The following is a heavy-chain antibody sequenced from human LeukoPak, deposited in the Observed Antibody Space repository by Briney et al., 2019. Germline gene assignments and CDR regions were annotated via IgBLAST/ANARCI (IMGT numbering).Heavy chain of an antibody. J-gene: IGHJ4*02. CDR1: GGSINTTY. CDR2: LHYSGST. CDR3: ARDSLRYCSGGSCLDYFDY. D-gene: IGHD2-15*01. V-gene: IGHV4-59*01. Sequence: SETLSLTCSVSGGSINTTYWSWIRQPPGKGLEWIGNLHYSGSTNYNSSLKSRVTISVDTSKNQFSLKMISVTTADTAVYYCARDSLRYCSGGSCLDYFDYWGQGTLVTVSS.